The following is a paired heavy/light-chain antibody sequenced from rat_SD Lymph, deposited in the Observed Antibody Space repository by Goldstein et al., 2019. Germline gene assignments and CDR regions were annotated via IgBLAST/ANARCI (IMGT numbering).Heavy chain of an antibody. CDR1: GFTFSTAW. Sequence: EVQVLESGGGLVQPGNSLKLSCATSGFTFSTAWMYWYRQFPEKRLEWVARIKAKSNNYATDYTESVKGRFTISRDDSKSSIYLQMNNLKEEDTAIYYCAYNNYGDYFDYWGQGVMVTVSS. D-gene: IGHD1-10*01. CDR3: AYNNYGDYFDY. CDR2: IKAKSNNYAT. V-gene: IGHV6-6*01. J-gene: IGHJ2*01.
Light chain of an antibody. V-gene: IGKV2S11*01. J-gene: IGKJ1*01. CDR3: GHRLEYPRT. CDR1: KSLLSSKGITS. Sequence: DIVLTQAPLSVSVTPGESASISCRSSKSLLSSKGITSLYWYLQRPGKSPQLLIYQMSNLASGVPDRFSSSGSETDFTLKISKVETEDVGVYYCGHRLEYPRTFGGGTKLELK. CDR2: QMS.